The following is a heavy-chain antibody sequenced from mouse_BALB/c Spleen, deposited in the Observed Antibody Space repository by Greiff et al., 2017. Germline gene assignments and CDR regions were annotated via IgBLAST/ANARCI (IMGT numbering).Heavy chain of an antibody. D-gene: IGHD2-10*02. Sequence: EVQLQQSGPSLVKPSQTLSLTCSVTGDSITSGYWNWIRKFPGNKLEYMGYISYSGSTYYNPSLKSRISITRDTSKNQYYLQLNSVTTEDTATYYCARYRGGYGNHFDYWGQGTTLTVSS. V-gene: IGHV3-8*02. CDR1: GDSITSGY. CDR3: ARYRGGYGNHFDY. CDR2: ISYSGST. J-gene: IGHJ2*01.